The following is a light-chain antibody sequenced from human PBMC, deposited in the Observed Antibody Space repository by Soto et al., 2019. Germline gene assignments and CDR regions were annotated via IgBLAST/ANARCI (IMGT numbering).Light chain of an antibody. CDR1: SSNIGINY. J-gene: IGLJ2*01. CDR3: GTWDSSLSAVL. CDR2: DND. Sequence: QSVLTQPPSVSAAPGQRVTISCSGSSSNIGINYVSWYQQLPGTAPKLLIYDNDKRPSGIPDLFSGSKSGTSATLGITGLQTGDEADYYCGTWDSSLSAVLFGGGTKLTVL. V-gene: IGLV1-51*01.